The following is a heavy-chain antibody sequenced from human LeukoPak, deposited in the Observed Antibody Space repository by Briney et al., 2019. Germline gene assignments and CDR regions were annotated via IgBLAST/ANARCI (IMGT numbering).Heavy chain of an antibody. CDR1: GGTFSSYA. CDR3: ARVWSSGLHANDY. D-gene: IGHD3-22*01. J-gene: IGHJ4*02. V-gene: IGHV1-69*04. CDR2: IIPILGIA. Sequence: SVKVSCKASGGTFSSYAISCVRQAPGQGLEWMGRIIPILGIANYAQKFQGRVTITADKSTSTAYMELSSLRSEDTAVYYCARVWSSGLHANDYWGQGTLVTVSS.